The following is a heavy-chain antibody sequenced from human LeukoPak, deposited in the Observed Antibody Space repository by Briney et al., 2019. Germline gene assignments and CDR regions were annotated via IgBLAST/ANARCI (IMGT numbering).Heavy chain of an antibody. D-gene: IGHD3-16*02. Sequence: PSETLSLTCAVYGGSFSGYYWTWIRQPPGKGLEWIGEINHSGSTNYNPSLKSRVTISVDTSKNQFSLKLSSVTAADTAVYYCARGRSGTTERASGELSLYTTSYMDVWGKGTTVTVSS. J-gene: IGHJ6*03. CDR2: INHSGST. CDR1: GGSFSGYY. CDR3: ARGRSGTTERASGELSLYTTSYMDV. V-gene: IGHV4-34*01.